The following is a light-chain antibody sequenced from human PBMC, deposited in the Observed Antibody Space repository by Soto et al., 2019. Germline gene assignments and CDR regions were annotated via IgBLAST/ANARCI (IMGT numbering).Light chain of an antibody. CDR3: CSYAGSYTFV. CDR1: STDVGGYNY. J-gene: IGLJ1*01. CDR2: DVS. V-gene: IGLV2-11*01. Sequence: QSVLTQPRSVSGSPGQSVTISCTGTSTDVGGYNYVSWYQHYPGKAPKLMIYDVSKRPSGVPDRFSGSKSGTTASLTISGLQAEDEADYYCCSYAGSYTFVFGTGTKVTVL.